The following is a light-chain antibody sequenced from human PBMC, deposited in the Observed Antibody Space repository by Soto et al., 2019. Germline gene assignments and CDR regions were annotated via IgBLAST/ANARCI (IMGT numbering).Light chain of an antibody. V-gene: IGLV1-44*01. J-gene: IGLJ2*01. Sequence: QSVLTQPPSASGTPGQRVTISCSGSSSNIGSNIVNWYQQLPGTAPKLLIYSNNQRPSGVPDRFSGSKSGTSASLAISGLQSEDEADYYCAAWDDSQTGVVFGGGTKLTVL. CDR3: AAWDDSQTGVV. CDR1: SSNIGSNI. CDR2: SNN.